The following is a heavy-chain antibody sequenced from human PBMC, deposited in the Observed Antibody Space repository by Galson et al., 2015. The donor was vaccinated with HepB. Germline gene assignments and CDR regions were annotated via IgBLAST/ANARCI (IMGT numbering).Heavy chain of an antibody. J-gene: IGHJ4*02. CDR2: INAGNGNT. V-gene: IGHV1-3*01. Sequence: SVKVSCKASGYTFTSYAMHWVRQAPGQRLEWMGWINAGNGNTKYSQKFQGRVTITRDTSASTAYMELSSLRSEDTAVYYCARDRTYYYDSSGPGYFDYWGQGTLVTVSS. CDR3: ARDRTYYYDSSGPGYFDY. CDR1: GYTFTSYA. D-gene: IGHD3-22*01.